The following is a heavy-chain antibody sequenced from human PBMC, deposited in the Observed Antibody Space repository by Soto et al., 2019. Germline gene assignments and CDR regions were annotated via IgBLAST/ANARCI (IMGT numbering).Heavy chain of an antibody. D-gene: IGHD2-2*02. Sequence: ASVKVSCKASGGTFSSYAISWVRQAPGQGLEWMGGIIPIFGTANYAQKFQGRVTITADESTSTAYMELSSLRSEDTAVYYCARDYCSSTSCYTRFDPWGQGTLVTVSS. CDR3: ARDYCSSTSCYTRFDP. CDR1: GGTFSSYA. J-gene: IGHJ5*02. CDR2: IIPIFGTA. V-gene: IGHV1-69*13.